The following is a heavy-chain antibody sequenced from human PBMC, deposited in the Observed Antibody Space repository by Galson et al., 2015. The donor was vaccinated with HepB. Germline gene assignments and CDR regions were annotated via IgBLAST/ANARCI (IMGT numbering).Heavy chain of an antibody. CDR3: AREKTAGYYYYYGMDV. J-gene: IGHJ6*02. V-gene: IGHV7-4-1*02. D-gene: IGHD6-13*01. CDR1: GYTFTSYA. CDR2: INTNTGNP. Sequence: SVKVSCKASGYTFTSYAMNWVRQAPGQGLEWMGWINTNTGNPTYAQGFTGRFVFSLDTSVSTAYLQISSLKAEDTAVYYCAREKTAGYYYYYGMDVWGQGTTVTVSS.